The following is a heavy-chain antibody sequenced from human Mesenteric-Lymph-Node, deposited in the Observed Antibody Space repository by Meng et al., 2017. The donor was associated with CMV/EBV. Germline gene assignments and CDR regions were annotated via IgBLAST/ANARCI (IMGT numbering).Heavy chain of an antibody. J-gene: IGHJ4*02. CDR2: IYHSGST. D-gene: IGHD2-2*02. V-gene: IGHV4-4*02. CDR3: ARGLGYCSSTSCYTESRYYFDY. CDR1: GGSISSSNW. Sequence: GSLRLSCAVSGGSISSSNWWSWVRQPPGKGLEWIGEIYHSGSTNYNPSLKSRVTISVDKSKNQFSLKLSSVTAADTAVYYCARGLGYCSSTSCYTESRYYFDYWGQGTLVTVSS.